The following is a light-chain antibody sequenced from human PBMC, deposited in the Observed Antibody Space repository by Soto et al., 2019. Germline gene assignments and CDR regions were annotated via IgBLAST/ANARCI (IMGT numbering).Light chain of an antibody. V-gene: IGKV3-20*01. CDR1: QSVSSSY. CDR3: QQYHWAPDT. Sequence: EIVLTQSPGTLSLSPGERATLSCRASQSVSSSYLAWYQQKPGQAPRLLMYGASNRAAGIPDRFSGSGSGTDFTLTVSRLEPEDFAVYYCQQYHWAPDTFGQGTRLEI. CDR2: GAS. J-gene: IGKJ5*01.